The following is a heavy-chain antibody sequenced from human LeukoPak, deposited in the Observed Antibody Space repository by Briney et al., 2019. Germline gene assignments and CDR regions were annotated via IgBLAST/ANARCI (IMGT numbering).Heavy chain of an antibody. CDR2: IYSGGST. D-gene: IGHD1-1*01. CDR3: ARGHNWNDRGAFDI. CDR1: GFTVSSNY. V-gene: IGHV3-53*01. J-gene: IGHJ3*02. Sequence: PGGSLRLSCAASGFTVSSNYMSWVRKAPGKGLEWVSSIYSGGSTYYADSVKGRFTISRDSSKNTLYLQMSSLRAEDTAVYYCARGHNWNDRGAFDIWGQGTMVTVSS.